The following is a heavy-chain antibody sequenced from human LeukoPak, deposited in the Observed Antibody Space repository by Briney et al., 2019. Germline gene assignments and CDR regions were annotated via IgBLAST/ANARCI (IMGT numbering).Heavy chain of an antibody. CDR3: ARHTSMAHFDY. Sequence: SETLSLTCNASGDSISSYYWSWIRQPPGGGLEWIGYIYYSGSTNYNPSLKSRVTISVDTSKNQFSLKLSSVTAADTAVYYCARHTSMAHFDYWGQGTLVTVSS. CDR1: GDSISSYY. CDR2: IYYSGST. V-gene: IGHV4-59*08. D-gene: IGHD1-1*01. J-gene: IGHJ4*02.